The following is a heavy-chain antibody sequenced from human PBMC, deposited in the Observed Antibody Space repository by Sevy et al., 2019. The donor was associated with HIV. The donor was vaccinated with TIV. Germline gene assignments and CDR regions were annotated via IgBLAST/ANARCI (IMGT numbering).Heavy chain of an antibody. CDR1: GFTFNTYS. D-gene: IGHD2-21*01. CDR3: ARCPGHYSIDY. V-gene: IGHV3-48*01. CDR2: IGTAAGVT. Sequence: GGSLRLSCAASGFTFNTYSLIWVRQTPGKGLEWLSFIGTAAGVTYYADSVKGRFTISRDNAKNSLYLQMNSLRVDDTAVYYCARCPGHYSIDYWGQGTLVTVSS. J-gene: IGHJ4*02.